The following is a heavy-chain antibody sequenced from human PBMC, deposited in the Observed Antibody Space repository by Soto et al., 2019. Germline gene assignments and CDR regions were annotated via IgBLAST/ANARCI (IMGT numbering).Heavy chain of an antibody. CDR2: IYYSGST. CDR3: ATIFDSSGYYYGNNWFDP. CDR1: GASISSGDYY. J-gene: IGHJ5*02. V-gene: IGHV4-31*11. D-gene: IGHD3-22*01. Sequence: QVQLQESGPGLVKPSQTLSLTCAVSGASISSGDYYWSWIRQHPGKGLEWIGYIYYSGSTYYNPSIKSRVTISLDTSKNQFSLKLRSVTAADTAVYYCATIFDSSGYYYGNNWFDPWGQGTLVTVSS.